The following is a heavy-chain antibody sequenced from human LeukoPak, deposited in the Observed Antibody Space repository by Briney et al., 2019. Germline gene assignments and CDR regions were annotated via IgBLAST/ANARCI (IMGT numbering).Heavy chain of an antibody. D-gene: IGHD6-13*01. CDR1: GGSISSYY. V-gene: IGHV4-4*07. CDR3: ARIYSSSWFLNWFDP. Sequence: SETQSLTCTVSGGSISSYYWNWIRQPAGKGLDWIGRIYTSGSTNYNPSLKSRVTMSVDTSKNQFSLKLTSVTAADTAVYYCARIYSSSWFLNWFDPWGQGTLVTVSS. J-gene: IGHJ5*02. CDR2: IYTSGST.